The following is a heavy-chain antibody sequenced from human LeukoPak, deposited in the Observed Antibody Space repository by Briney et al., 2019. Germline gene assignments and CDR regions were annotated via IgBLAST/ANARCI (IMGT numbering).Heavy chain of an antibody. D-gene: IGHD3-10*01. CDR3: ARHGSTDLNLH. CDR1: GGSISSSSYY. J-gene: IGHJ4*02. V-gene: IGHV4-39*01. Sequence: PSEPLSLTCTVSGGSISSSSYYWGWIRQPPGKGLEWIGSIYYSGSTYYNPSLKSRVTISLDTSKNQFSLKLSSVTAADTAVYYCARHGSTDLNLHWGQGTLVTVSS. CDR2: IYYSGST.